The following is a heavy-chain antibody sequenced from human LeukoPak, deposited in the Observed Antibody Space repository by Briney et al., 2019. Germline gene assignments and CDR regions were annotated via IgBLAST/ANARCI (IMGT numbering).Heavy chain of an antibody. CDR1: GGSISSSSYY. J-gene: IGHJ5*02. V-gene: IGHV4-39*01. CDR2: IYYSGST. Sequence: SETLSLTCTVSGGSISSSSYYWGWIRQPPGKGLEWIGSIYYSGSTYYNPSLKSRVTISVDTSKNQFSLKLSSVTAADTAVYYCARLSSGWNEYWFDPWGQGTLVTVSS. CDR3: ARLSSGWNEYWFDP. D-gene: IGHD6-19*01.